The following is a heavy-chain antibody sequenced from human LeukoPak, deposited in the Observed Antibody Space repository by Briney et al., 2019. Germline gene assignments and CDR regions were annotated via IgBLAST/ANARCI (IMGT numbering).Heavy chain of an antibody. J-gene: IGHJ4*02. Sequence: SETLSLTCTVSGYFISSGYYWGWIRQPPGKGLQWIGSIHHSGSTYYNPSLKSRVTISPDTSKNQFSLKLSSVTAADTAVYYCARVAHDLYPYYFDYWGQGTLVTVSS. CDR2: IHHSGST. CDR3: ARVAHDLYPYYFDY. D-gene: IGHD2-15*01. V-gene: IGHV4-38-2*02. CDR1: GYFISSGYY.